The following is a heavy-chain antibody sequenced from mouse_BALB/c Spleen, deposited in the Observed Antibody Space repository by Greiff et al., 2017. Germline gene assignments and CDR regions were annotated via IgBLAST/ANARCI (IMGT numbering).Heavy chain of an antibody. CDR2: IDPENGDT. Sequence: EVQLQQSGAELVRSGASVKLSCTASGFNIKDYYMHWVKQRPEQGLEWIGWIDPENGDTEYAPKFQGKATMTVDTSSNTAYLHLSSLTSEDTAVYYCNATITSSYAMDDWGAGTSVTVSS. V-gene: IGHV14-4*02. CDR3: NATITSSYAMDD. J-gene: IGHJ4*01. D-gene: IGHD1-2*01. CDR1: GFNIKDYY.